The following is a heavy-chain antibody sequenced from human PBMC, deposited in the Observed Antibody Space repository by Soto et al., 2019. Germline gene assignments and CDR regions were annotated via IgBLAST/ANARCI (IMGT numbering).Heavy chain of an antibody. V-gene: IGHV1-58*02. CDR1: GFTFTSPA. D-gene: IGHD3-10*01. CDR3: AADGMVRGVIPQYSYCMDV. J-gene: IGHJ6*03. Sequence: GASVKVSCKAAGFTFTSPAMQWVRQARGQRLEWIGWIVVGSGNTNYAQKFQERVTITRDMSTSTAYMELSSLRSEDTAVYYCAADGMVRGVIPQYSYCMDVWGKGTTVTAS. CDR2: IVVGSGNT.